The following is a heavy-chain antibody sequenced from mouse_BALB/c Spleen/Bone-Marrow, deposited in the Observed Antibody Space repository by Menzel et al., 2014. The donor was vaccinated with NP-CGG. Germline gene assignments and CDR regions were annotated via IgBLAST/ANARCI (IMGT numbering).Heavy chain of an antibody. D-gene: IGHD2-14*01. CDR2: IDPANGNT. CDR1: GFNIKDTY. V-gene: IGHV14-3*02. J-gene: IGHJ2*01. Sequence: EVKLVESGAELVKPGASVKLSCTASGFNIKDTYMHWVKQRPEQGLEWIGRIDPANGNTKYDPKSQGKATITADTSSNTAYLQLSSLTSEDTAVYYCARWDYRYDYWGQGTTLTVSS. CDR3: ARWDYRYDY.